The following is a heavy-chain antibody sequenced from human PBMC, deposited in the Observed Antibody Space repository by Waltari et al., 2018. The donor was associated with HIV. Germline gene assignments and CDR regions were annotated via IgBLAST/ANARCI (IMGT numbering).Heavy chain of an antibody. J-gene: IGHJ4*02. CDR3: AISGAGVTSDY. V-gene: IGHV4-34*01. CDR2: INHSGST. D-gene: IGHD4-17*01. Sequence: SWIRQPPGKGLEWIGEINHSGSTNYNPSLKSRVTISVDTSKNQFSLKLSSVTAADTAVYYCAISGAGVTSDYWGQGTLVTVSS.